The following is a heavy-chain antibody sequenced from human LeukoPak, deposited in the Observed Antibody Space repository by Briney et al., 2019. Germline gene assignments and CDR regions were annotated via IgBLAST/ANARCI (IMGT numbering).Heavy chain of an antibody. D-gene: IGHD3-10*02. J-gene: IGHJ4*02. CDR1: GGSISSYY. CDR3: ATDVRGLVPYYFDF. V-gene: IGHV4-59*01. CDR2: IYYSGST. Sequence: SETLSLTCTVSGGSISSYYWNWIRQPPGKGLKWIGYIYYSGSTNYNPSLKSRVTISVDTSKNQLSLKLSSVTAADTAVYYCATDVRGLVPYYFDFWGQGTLVTVSS.